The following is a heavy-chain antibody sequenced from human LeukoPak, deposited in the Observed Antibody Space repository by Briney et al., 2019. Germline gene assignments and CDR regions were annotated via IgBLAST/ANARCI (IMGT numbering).Heavy chain of an antibody. CDR3: AREITWEIPPI. J-gene: IGHJ3*02. Sequence: GGSLRLSCAASGFTFSSYWMSWVRQAPGKGLEWVGNIKEDGSEKYYVDSVKGRFTISRDYAKSSLYLQMNSLRAEDTAVYYCAREITWEIPPIWGQGTMVTVSS. V-gene: IGHV3-7*01. CDR2: IKEDGSEK. D-gene: IGHD1-26*01. CDR1: GFTFSSYW.